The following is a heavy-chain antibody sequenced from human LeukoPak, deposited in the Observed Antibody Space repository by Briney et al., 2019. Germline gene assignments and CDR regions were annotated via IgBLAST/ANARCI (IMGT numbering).Heavy chain of an antibody. CDR3: AKDDYYDTSGYRD. V-gene: IGHV3-30*18. D-gene: IGHD3-22*01. CDR1: GFTFSSYG. J-gene: IGHJ4*02. CDR2: ISYDVGKK. Sequence: GGSLRLSCAASGFTFSSYGMHWVRQAPGKGLEWVAVISYDVGKKYYADSVKGRFTISRDNSKNTLYPQMNSLRAEDTAVYYCAKDDYYDTSGYRDWGQGTLVTVSS.